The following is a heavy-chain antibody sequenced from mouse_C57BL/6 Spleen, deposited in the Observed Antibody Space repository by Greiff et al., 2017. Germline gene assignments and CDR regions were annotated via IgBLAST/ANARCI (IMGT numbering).Heavy chain of an antibody. CDR3: ARNGGYYAMDY. CDR2: IWSGGST. V-gene: IGHV2-2*01. Sequence: QVQLQQSGPGLVQPSQSLSITCTVSGFSLTSYGVHWVRQSPGQGLEWLGVIWSGGSTDYNAAFISSLSISKDNSKSQVFFKMNSLQADYTAIYCCARNGGYYAMDYWGQGTSVTVSS. D-gene: IGHD1-1*02. CDR1: GFSLTSYG. J-gene: IGHJ4*01.